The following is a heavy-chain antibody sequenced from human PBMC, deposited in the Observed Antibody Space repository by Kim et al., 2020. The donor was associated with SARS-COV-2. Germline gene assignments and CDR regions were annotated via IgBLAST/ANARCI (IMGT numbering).Heavy chain of an antibody. D-gene: IGHD2-15*01. V-gene: IGHV3-9*01. J-gene: IGHJ4*02. CDR2: IAYSGDSI. CDR3: AKSGVWGSVDH. Sequence: GGSLRLSCAASGFTFDNFAMNWVRQSPGKRLEWVSGIAYSGDSIGYEDSVKGRFTISRDNAKNSVYLQMNGLRVEDTALYYCAKSGVWGSVDHWCQGTLVTVS. CDR1: GFTFDNFA.